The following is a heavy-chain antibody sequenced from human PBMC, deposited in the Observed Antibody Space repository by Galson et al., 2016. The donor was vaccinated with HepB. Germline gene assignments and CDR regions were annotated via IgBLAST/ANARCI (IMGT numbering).Heavy chain of an antibody. Sequence: SVKVSWKASGNTFVDYVVHWVRQARGQGLEWMGRIFPKTGGTVITEKFQGRVSMTWDASVRVAYLDMTSLSSGDTAVYYCARERYEEMSIYKYFFGMIGWGQGTTVTVSS. V-gene: IGHV1-2*06. CDR1: GNTFVDYV. CDR2: IFPKTGGT. D-gene: IGHD5-24*01. CDR3: ARERYEEMSIYKYFFGMIG. J-gene: IGHJ6*02.